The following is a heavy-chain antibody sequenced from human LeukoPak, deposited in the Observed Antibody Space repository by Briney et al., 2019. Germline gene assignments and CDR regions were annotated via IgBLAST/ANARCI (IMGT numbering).Heavy chain of an antibody. Sequence: SETLSLTCTVSGGSISSYYWSWIRQPPAKGLEWIGYIYYSGSTNYNPSLKSRVTISVDTSKNQFSLKLSSVTAADTAVYYCASATYYYDSSGYHGYYYYMDVWGKGTTVTVSS. CDR1: GGSISSYY. J-gene: IGHJ6*03. D-gene: IGHD3-22*01. V-gene: IGHV4-59*08. CDR2: IYYSGST. CDR3: ASATYYYDSSGYHGYYYYMDV.